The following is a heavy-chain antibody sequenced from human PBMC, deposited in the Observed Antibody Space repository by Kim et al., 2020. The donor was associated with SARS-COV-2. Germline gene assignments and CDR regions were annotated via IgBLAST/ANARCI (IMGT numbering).Heavy chain of an antibody. Sequence: SETLSLTCAVYGGSFSGYQWSWIRQSPGKGLEWIGQINDSGSTNYNPSLKSRVTISVDTSKNQFSLKLTSVTAADTAVYYCARGVPDYWGQGTLVTVSS. J-gene: IGHJ4*02. CDR1: GGSFSGYQ. V-gene: IGHV4-34*01. CDR2: INDSGST. CDR3: ARGVPDY.